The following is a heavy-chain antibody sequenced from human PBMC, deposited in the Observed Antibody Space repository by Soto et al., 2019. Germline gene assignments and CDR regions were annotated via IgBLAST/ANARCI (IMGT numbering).Heavy chain of an antibody. CDR1: GFTFSSYW. V-gene: IGHV3-74*01. Sequence: TGGSLRLSCAASGFTFSSYWMHWVRQAPGKGLVWVSRINSDGSSTSYADSVKGRFTISRDNAKNTLYLQMNSLRAEDTAVYYCARTFYYYYGMDVWGQGTTVTVSS. CDR2: INSDGSST. J-gene: IGHJ6*02. CDR3: ARTFYYYYGMDV.